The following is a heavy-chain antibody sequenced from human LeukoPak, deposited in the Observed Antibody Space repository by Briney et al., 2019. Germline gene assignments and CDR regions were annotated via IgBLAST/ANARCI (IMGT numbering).Heavy chain of an antibody. V-gene: IGHV4-59*01. CDR3: ARGRITIFGVVTPHFDY. CDR1: GGSISSYY. D-gene: IGHD3-3*01. CDR2: IHDSVNT. J-gene: IGHJ4*02. Sequence: SETLSLTCTVSGGSISSYYWTWIRQSPGTGLEWIGYIHDSVNTDYNPSLKSRVTISVDTSNKQFSLKLSSVTAADTAVYYRARGRITIFGVVTPHFDYWGQGTLVTVSS.